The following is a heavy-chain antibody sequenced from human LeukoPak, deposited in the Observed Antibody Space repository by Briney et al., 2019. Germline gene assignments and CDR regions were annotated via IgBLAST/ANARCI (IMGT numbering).Heavy chain of an antibody. CDR1: GGSISTGNYW. CDR3: ERQMGVGVWALDY. D-gene: IGHD3-16*01. Sequence: SETLSLTCDVSGGSISTGNYWWGWLRQPPGKGLEWIGIIVHTGKTPDNPSLKRRVSMSVDTSKNQFSLRLSAVTAADTAVYYCERQMGVGVWALDYWGQGALVTVSS. CDR2: IVHTGKT. J-gene: IGHJ4*02. V-gene: IGHV4-39*01.